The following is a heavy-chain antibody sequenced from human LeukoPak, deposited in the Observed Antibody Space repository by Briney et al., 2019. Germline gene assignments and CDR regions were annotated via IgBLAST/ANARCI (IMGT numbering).Heavy chain of an antibody. D-gene: IGHD6-19*01. CDR3: AKGGSAWDNPFDY. CDR1: GYTFTNYY. CDR2: INPNSGGT. J-gene: IGHJ4*02. V-gene: IGHV1-2*02. Sequence: GASVKVSCKASGYTFTNYYMHWVRQAPGQGLEWMGWINPNSGGTNYAQNFQGRVTMTRDTSIGTAYMELSRLRVDDTAVYYCAKGGSAWDNPFDYWGQGTLVTVSS.